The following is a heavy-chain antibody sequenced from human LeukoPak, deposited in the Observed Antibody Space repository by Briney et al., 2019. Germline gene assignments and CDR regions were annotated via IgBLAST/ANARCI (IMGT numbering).Heavy chain of an antibody. Sequence: GGSLRLSCAASGFTFSNYEMHWVRQAPGKGLEWVSYISSSGSDIYYADSVKGRFTISRDNAKNSLYLQMNSLRAEDTAVYYCAKVGEYQLLLYAFDMWGQGTMVTVSS. CDR3: AKVGEYQLLLYAFDM. D-gene: IGHD2-2*01. J-gene: IGHJ3*02. V-gene: IGHV3-48*03. CDR1: GFTFSNYE. CDR2: ISSSGSDI.